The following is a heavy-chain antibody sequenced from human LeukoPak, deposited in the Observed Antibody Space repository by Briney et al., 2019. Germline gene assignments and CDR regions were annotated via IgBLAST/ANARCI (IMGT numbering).Heavy chain of an antibody. CDR2: IYRSGST. D-gene: IGHD2-21*02. CDR3: GRDQAYCSGDCYFDF. Sequence: SETLSLTCAVSDYSISSAYYWGWIRQPPGKGLEWIGSIYRSGSTDYNPSLKSRVTISVDTSKNQFSLKLRSVTAADTAVYYCGRDQAYCSGDCYFDFWGQGTLVTVSS. CDR1: DYSISSAYY. V-gene: IGHV4-38-2*02. J-gene: IGHJ4*02.